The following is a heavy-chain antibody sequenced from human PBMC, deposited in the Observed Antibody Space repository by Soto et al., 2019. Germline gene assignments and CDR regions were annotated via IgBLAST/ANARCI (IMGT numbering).Heavy chain of an antibody. V-gene: IGHV3-23*01. J-gene: IGHJ4*02. Sequence: EVQLLESGGGLVQPGGSLRLSCAASGFTFHTYAMSWVRQTPGKGLEWISGILGSGGTYYAASVKGRLTISRDNSKNTLYLQMKILRAEDTAMYYCAKDRQPDGFWPFDLWGQGTLITVSS. D-gene: IGHD3-3*01. CDR2: ILGSGGT. CDR3: AKDRQPDGFWPFDL. CDR1: GFTFHTYA.